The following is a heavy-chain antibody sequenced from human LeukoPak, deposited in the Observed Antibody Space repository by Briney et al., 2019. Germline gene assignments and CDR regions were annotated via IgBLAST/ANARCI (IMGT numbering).Heavy chain of an antibody. CDR2: ISGSGGST. V-gene: IGHV3-23*01. Sequence: GGSLRLSCAASGFTFSNAWMNWVRQAPGKGLEWVSAISGSGGSTYYADSVKGRFTISRDNSKNTLYLQMNSLRAEDTAVYYCAKGPSPVLGGGSYFDYWGQGTLVTVSS. CDR1: GFTFSNAW. J-gene: IGHJ4*02. CDR3: AKGPSPVLGGGSYFDY. D-gene: IGHD3-16*01.